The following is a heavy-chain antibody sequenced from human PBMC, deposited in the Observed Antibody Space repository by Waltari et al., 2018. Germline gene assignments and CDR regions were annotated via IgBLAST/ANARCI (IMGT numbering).Heavy chain of an antibody. Sequence: QVQLQESDPGLVKPSETLSLTCTVSGGSISSYYWSWIRQPPGKGLEWIGYIYYSGSTNYNPSLKSRVTISVDTSKNQFSLKLSSVTAADTAVYYCARRYSSSWYDYWGQGTLVTVSS. CDR3: ARRYSSSWYDY. D-gene: IGHD6-13*01. J-gene: IGHJ4*02. CDR1: GGSISSYY. V-gene: IGHV4-59*01. CDR2: IYYSGST.